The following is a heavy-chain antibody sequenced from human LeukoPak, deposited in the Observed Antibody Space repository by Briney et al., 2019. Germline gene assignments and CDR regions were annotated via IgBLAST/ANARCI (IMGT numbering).Heavy chain of an antibody. Sequence: SVKVSCKASGGTFSSYAISWVRQAPGQGLEWMGGIIPIFGTANYAQKFQGRVTITADKSTSTAYMELSSLRSEDTAVYYCARTGIAVAGSFDYWGQGTLVTVSS. CDR2: IIPIFGTA. D-gene: IGHD6-19*01. CDR3: ARTGIAVAGSFDY. J-gene: IGHJ4*02. V-gene: IGHV1-69*06. CDR1: GGTFSSYA.